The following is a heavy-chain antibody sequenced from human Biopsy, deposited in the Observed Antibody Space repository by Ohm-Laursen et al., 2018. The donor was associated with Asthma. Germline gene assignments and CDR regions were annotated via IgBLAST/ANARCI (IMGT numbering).Heavy chain of an antibody. CDR3: ARRGITGTTLDY. J-gene: IGHJ4*02. V-gene: IGHV1-3*01. D-gene: IGHD1-7*01. Sequence: ASVKVSCKASGYTFINYAIHWVRQAPGQRLEWMGWINAGNGNTKYSQKFQGRVTITRDTSTSTVYMELSSLRSEDTAVYYCARRGITGTTLDYWGQGTLVTVSS. CDR2: INAGNGNT. CDR1: GYTFINYA.